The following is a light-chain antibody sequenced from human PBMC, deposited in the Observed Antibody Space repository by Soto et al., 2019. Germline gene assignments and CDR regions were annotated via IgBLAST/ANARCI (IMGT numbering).Light chain of an antibody. CDR3: QQFNSYPHT. CDR2: DAS. J-gene: IGKJ2*01. Sequence: AIQLTQSPSSLSASVGDRVTITCRASQGISSALAWYQQKPGKAPKLLIYDASSLESGVPSRFSGSGSGTDFSLTISRLQPEDFATYYCQQFNSYPHTFGQGTMLEIK. V-gene: IGKV1-13*02. CDR1: QGISSA.